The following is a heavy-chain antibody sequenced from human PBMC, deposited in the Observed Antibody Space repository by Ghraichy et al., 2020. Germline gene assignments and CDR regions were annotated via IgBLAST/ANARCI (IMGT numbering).Heavy chain of an antibody. CDR2: INAGNGNT. CDR3: ARDTVVAATSWFDP. V-gene: IGHV1-3*01. Sequence: ASVKVSCKASGYTFTSYAMHWVRQAPGQRLEWMGWINAGNGNTKYSQKFQGRVTITRDTSASTAYMELSSLRSEDTAVYYCARDTVVAATSWFDPWGQGTLVAVSS. D-gene: IGHD2-15*01. CDR1: GYTFTSYA. J-gene: IGHJ5*02.